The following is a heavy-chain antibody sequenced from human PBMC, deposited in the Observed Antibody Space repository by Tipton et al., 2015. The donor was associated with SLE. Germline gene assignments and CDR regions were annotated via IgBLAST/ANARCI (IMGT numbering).Heavy chain of an antibody. J-gene: IGHJ2*01. Sequence: TLSFTCTVSGASVSSFCWNWIRQSPGKGLEWIACVCNSVSTNYNPSLKSRVTISVDTSKNQFSLKLSSVTAADTAVYYCARDRRGWYFDLWGRGTLVTVSS. CDR2: VCNSVST. CDR1: GASVSSFC. CDR3: ARDRRGWYFDL. V-gene: IGHV4-4*08. D-gene: IGHD3-10*01.